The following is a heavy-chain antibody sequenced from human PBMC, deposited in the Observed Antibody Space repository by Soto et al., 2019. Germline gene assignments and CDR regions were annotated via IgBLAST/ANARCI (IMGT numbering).Heavy chain of an antibody. CDR1: GFTFSNAW. D-gene: IGHD3-22*01. CDR2: IKSKTDGGTT. V-gene: IGHV3-15*01. J-gene: IGHJ5*02. Sequence: PGGSLRLSCAASGFTFSNAWMSWVRQAPGKGLEWVGRIKSKTDGGTTDYAAPVKGRFTISRDDSKNTLYLQMNSLKTEDTAVYYCTTKLNYYDSSGYYNNWFDPWGQGALVTAPQ. CDR3: TTKLNYYDSSGYYNNWFDP.